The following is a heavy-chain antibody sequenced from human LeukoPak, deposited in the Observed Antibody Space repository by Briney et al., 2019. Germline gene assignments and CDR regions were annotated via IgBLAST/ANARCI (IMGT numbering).Heavy chain of an antibody. CDR1: GFTFSSYA. D-gene: IGHD3-10*01. CDR2: ISGSGCST. Sequence: GGSLRLSCAASGFTFSSYAMSWVRQAPGKGLEWVSAISGSGCSTYYADSVKGRFTISRDNSKNTLYLQMNSLRAEDTAVYYCAKDAVRGSGIESYYYYGMDVWGQGTTVTVSS. J-gene: IGHJ6*02. CDR3: AKDAVRGSGIESYYYYGMDV. V-gene: IGHV3-23*01.